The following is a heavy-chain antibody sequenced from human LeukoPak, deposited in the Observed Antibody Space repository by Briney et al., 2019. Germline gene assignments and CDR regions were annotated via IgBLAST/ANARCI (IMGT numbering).Heavy chain of an antibody. CDR3: ARALTWFDP. Sequence: PSETLSLTCTVSGGSISGYYWSWIRQHPGKGLEWIGYIYYSGSTYYNPSLKSRVTISVDTSKNQFSLKLSSVTAADTAVYYCARALTWFDPWGQGTLVTVSS. J-gene: IGHJ5*02. CDR2: IYYSGST. D-gene: IGHD4/OR15-4a*01. CDR1: GGSISGYY. V-gene: IGHV4-31*03.